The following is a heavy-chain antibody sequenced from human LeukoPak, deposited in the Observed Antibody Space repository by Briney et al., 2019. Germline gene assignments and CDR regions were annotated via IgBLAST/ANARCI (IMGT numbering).Heavy chain of an antibody. CDR3: ARRGVRRYCSSTSCYTPFDY. CDR2: INHSGST. CDR1: GGSFSGYY. J-gene: IGHJ4*02. Sequence: SETLSLTCAVYGGSFSGYYWSWISQPPGKGLEWIGEINHSGSTNYNPSLKSRVTISVDTSKNQFSLKLSSVTAADTAVYYCARRGVRRYCSSTSCYTPFDYWGQGTLVTVSS. D-gene: IGHD2-2*02. V-gene: IGHV4-34*01.